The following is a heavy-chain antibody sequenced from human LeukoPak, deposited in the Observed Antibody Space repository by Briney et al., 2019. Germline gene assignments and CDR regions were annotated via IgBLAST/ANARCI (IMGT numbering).Heavy chain of an antibody. J-gene: IGHJ5*02. CDR3: ARSRQPSGLFRS. D-gene: IGHD3-10*01. CDR1: GGSFSGYY. V-gene: IGHV4-34*01. CDR2: INHSGST. Sequence: SETLSLTCAVYGGSFSGYYWSWIRQPPGKGLEWMGEINHSGSTNYNPSLKSRVTISVDRPKNQFFLNVTSLTAADTAVYYCARSRQPSGLFRSWGQGTLVVVSS.